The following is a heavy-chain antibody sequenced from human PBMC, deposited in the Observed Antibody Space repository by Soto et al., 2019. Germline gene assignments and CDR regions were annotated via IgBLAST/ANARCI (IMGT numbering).Heavy chain of an antibody. CDR1: GFTFDDYA. D-gene: IGHD6-13*01. J-gene: IGHJ4*02. Sequence: DVQLVESGGGLVQPGRSLRLSCAASGFTFDDYAMHWVRQAPGKGLEWVSGISWNSGSIGYADSVKGRFTISRDNAKNSLYLQMNSLRAEDTALYYCAKEAAAAAGNAWFDYWGQGTLVTVSS. CDR2: ISWNSGSI. V-gene: IGHV3-9*01. CDR3: AKEAAAAAGNAWFDY.